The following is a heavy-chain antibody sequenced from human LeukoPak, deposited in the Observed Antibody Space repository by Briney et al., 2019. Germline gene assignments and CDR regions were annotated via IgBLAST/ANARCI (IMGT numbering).Heavy chain of an antibody. CDR2: ISAYNGNT. CDR3: ARGPPNHSSSWYSDHFIFDY. V-gene: IGHV1-18*01. Sequence: ASVKVSCKASGYTFTSYGISWVRQAPGQGLEWMGWISAYNGNTNYAQKLQGRVTMTTDTSTSIAYMELRSLRSDDTAVYYCARGPPNHSSSWYSDHFIFDYWGQGTLVTVSS. J-gene: IGHJ4*02. D-gene: IGHD6-13*01. CDR1: GYTFTSYG.